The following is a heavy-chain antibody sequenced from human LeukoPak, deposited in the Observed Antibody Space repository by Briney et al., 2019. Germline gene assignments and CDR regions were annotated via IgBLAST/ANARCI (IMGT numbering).Heavy chain of an antibody. CDR2: IYYSGST. D-gene: IGHD2-15*01. Sequence: PSETLSLTCTVSGGSISSSSYYWGWIRQPPGKGLEWIGSIYYSGSTYYNPSLKSRVTISVDTSKNQFSLKLSSVTAADTAVYYCARYCSGGSCYFYAFDLWGQGTMVTVSS. CDR3: ARYCSGGSCYFYAFDL. CDR1: GGSISSSSYY. J-gene: IGHJ3*01. V-gene: IGHV4-39*01.